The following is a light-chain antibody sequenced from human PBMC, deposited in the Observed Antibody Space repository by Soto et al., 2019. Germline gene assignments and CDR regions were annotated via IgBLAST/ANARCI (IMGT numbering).Light chain of an antibody. J-gene: IGKJ1*01. CDR3: QHDHNSWA. V-gene: IGKV3-15*01. CDR1: QGIFYN. CDR2: RSS. Sequence: EIVLTQSPSTLSVSVGERATLSCRASQGIFYNLAWFHQRPVQAPWLLINRSSTRSTNIPSRFSGSGSGTEFTPTSSSLPSEDSAHYYCQHDHNSWAFGQGTKVDI.